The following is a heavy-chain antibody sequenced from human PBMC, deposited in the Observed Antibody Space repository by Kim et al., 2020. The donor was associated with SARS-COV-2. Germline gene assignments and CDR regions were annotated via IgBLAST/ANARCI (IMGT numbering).Heavy chain of an antibody. CDR3: ARTGYLYAFGAFDI. V-gene: IGHV4-59*01. Sequence: NPSLKRRVTISVDTSKNQFSLKLSSVTAADTAVYYCARTGYLYAFGAFDIWGQGTMVTVSS. D-gene: IGHD3-3*01. J-gene: IGHJ3*02.